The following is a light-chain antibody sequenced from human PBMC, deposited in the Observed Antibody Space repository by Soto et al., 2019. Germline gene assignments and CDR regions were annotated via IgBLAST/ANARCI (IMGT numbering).Light chain of an antibody. Sequence: QSVLTQPPSVYGSPGQSVTISCNGTSSDVGSYSRVSWYQQPPGTAPKLMIYEVSNRPSGVPDRFSGSKSGNTASLTISGLQPEDEADYYCNSYTSSNAYVFGTGTKLTVL. CDR1: SSDVGSYSR. CDR3: NSYTSSNAYV. CDR2: EVS. J-gene: IGLJ1*01. V-gene: IGLV2-18*02.